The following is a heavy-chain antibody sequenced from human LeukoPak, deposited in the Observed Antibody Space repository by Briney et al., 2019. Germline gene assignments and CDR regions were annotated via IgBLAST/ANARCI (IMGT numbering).Heavy chain of an antibody. CDR2: ISSSSSYI. Sequence: PGGSLRLSCAASGFTFSSYSMNWVRQAPGKGLEWVSSISSSSSYIYYADSVKGRFTISRDNAKNSLYLQMNSLRAEDTAVYYCARDRTTVTLYAFDIWGQGTMVTVSS. V-gene: IGHV3-21*01. D-gene: IGHD4-17*01. J-gene: IGHJ3*02. CDR3: ARDRTTVTLYAFDI. CDR1: GFTFSSYS.